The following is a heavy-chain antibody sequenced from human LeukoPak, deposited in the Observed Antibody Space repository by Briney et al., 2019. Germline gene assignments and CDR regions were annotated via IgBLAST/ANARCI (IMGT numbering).Heavy chain of an antibody. D-gene: IGHD3-10*01. CDR3: TTDARGGSGSYSRGYFDY. CDR1: GFTFSSYW. Sequence: GGSLRLSCAASGFTFSSYWMHWVRHAPGKGLVWVSRINSDGSSTSYADSVKGRFTISRDNAKNTLYLQMNSLKTEDTAVYYCTTDARGGSGSYSRGYFDYWGQGTLVTVSS. CDR2: INSDGSST. V-gene: IGHV3-74*01. J-gene: IGHJ4*02.